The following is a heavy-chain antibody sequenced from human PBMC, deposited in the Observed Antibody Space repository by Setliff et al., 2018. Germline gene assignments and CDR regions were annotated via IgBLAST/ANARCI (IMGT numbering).Heavy chain of an antibody. Sequence: PGGSLRLSCAASGFTFSSYSMNWVRQAPGKGLEWVSSISSSSSYIYYADSVKGRFTISRDNAKNSLYLQMNSLRAEDTAVYYCARDTYTIFGVVPSEAHAFDIWGQGTMVTV. V-gene: IGHV3-21*01. CDR1: GFTFSSYS. J-gene: IGHJ3*02. CDR3: ARDTYTIFGVVPSEAHAFDI. CDR2: ISSSSSYI. D-gene: IGHD3-3*01.